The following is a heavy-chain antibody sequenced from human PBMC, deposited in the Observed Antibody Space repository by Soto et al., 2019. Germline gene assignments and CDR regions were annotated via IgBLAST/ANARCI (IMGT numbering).Heavy chain of an antibody. Sequence: QVQLVESGGGVVQPGRSLRLSCAASGFTFSSYGMYWVRQAPGKGLEWVAVIWYDGSNKYYADSVKGRFTISRDNSKNKLYLQMNSLGAEDTAVYYCARDGWGILGVTGDDYWGQGTLVTVSS. CDR3: ARDGWGILGVTGDDY. V-gene: IGHV3-33*01. J-gene: IGHJ4*02. D-gene: IGHD1-26*01. CDR1: GFTFSSYG. CDR2: IWYDGSNK.